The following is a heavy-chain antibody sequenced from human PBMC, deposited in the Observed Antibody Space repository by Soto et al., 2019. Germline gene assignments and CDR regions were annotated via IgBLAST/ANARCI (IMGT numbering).Heavy chain of an antibody. CDR3: ARGSYYDFWSGYPTLYYYGMDV. CDR1: GYTFTSYG. J-gene: IGHJ6*02. V-gene: IGHV1-18*01. CDR2: ISAYNGNT. Sequence: QVQLVQSGAEVKKPGASVKVSCNASGYTFTSYGISWVRQAPGQGLEWMGWISAYNGNTNYAQKLQGRVTMTTDTSTSTAYMELRSLRSDDTAVYYCARGSYYDFWSGYPTLYYYGMDVWGQGTTVTVSS. D-gene: IGHD3-3*01.